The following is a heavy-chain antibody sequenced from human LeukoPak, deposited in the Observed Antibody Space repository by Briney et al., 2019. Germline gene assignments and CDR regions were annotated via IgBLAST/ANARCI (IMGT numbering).Heavy chain of an antibody. V-gene: IGHV4-59*01. CDR3: ARVRGYYDILTGANWFDP. CDR1: GGSISSYY. D-gene: IGHD3-9*01. Sequence: PSETLSLTCTVSGGSISSYYWSWIRQPPGKGLEWIGYIYYSGNTNYNPSLKSRVTISVDTSKNQFSLKLSSVTAADTAVYYCARVRGYYDILTGANWFDPWGQGTLVTVSS. CDR2: IYYSGNT. J-gene: IGHJ5*02.